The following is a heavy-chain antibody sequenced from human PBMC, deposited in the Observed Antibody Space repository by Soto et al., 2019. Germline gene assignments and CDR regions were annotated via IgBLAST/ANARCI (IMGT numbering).Heavy chain of an antibody. Sequence: PGGSLRLSCAASGFTFSSYALSWLRQDPGKGLEWVSTISGSGGSTYYADSVTGRFTISRDNSKNTLYLQMNSLRAEDTAVYYCSKDSFRDPAPPADKFDPRGQRTPVPVSS. CDR2: ISGSGGST. J-gene: IGHJ5*02. D-gene: IGHD3-10*01. CDR1: GFTFSSYA. CDR3: SKDSFRDPAPPADKFDP. V-gene: IGHV3-23*01.